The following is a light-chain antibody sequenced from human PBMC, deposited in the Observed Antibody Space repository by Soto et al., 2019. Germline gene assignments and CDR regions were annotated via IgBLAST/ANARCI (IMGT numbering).Light chain of an antibody. CDR1: SGHSSYA. V-gene: IGLV4-69*01. CDR3: QTLDTGSVV. Sequence: QPVLTQSPSASASLGASVKFTCTLSSGHSSYAIAWHQQQPEKGPRYLMKLNSDGSHNKGDEIPDRFSGSSAGAERYLTISSLQSEDEADYYCQTLDTGSVVFGGGTKLTVL. CDR2: LNSDGSH. J-gene: IGLJ2*01.